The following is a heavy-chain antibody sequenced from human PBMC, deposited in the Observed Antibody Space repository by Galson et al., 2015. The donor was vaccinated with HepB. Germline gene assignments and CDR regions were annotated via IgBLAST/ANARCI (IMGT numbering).Heavy chain of an antibody. CDR3: AHNQGLSGADSPETNHYHAMDV. CDR2: IYGENDK. Sequence: PALVKPTQTLTLTCTFSGFSLTSAEVGVAWVRQPPGKALEWLAVIYGENDKQYSRSLKNRLPITKDTSKNQVVLKMTNMDPVDRGTYYCAHNQGLSGADSPETNHYHAMDVWGQGITVTVSS. CDR1: GFSLTSAEVG. V-gene: IGHV2-5*02. D-gene: IGHD3-3*01. J-gene: IGHJ6*02.